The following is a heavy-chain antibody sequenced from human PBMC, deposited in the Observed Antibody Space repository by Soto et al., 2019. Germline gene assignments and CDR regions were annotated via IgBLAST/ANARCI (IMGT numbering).Heavy chain of an antibody. J-gene: IGHJ6*02. D-gene: IGHD4-17*01. V-gene: IGHV3-33*01. CDR3: ARDTSETTVTTSGDYYYGMDV. Sequence: GGSLRLSCAASGFTFSSYGMHWVRQAPGKGLEWVAVIWYDGSNKYYADSVKGRFTISRDNSKNTLYLQMNSLRAEDTAVYYCARDTSETTVTTSGDYYYGMDVWGQGTTVTVS. CDR2: IWYDGSNK. CDR1: GFTFSSYG.